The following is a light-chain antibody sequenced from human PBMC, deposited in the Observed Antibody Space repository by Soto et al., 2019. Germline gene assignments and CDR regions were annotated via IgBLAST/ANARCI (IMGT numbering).Light chain of an antibody. CDR2: DNN. Sequence: QSVLTQPPSVSAAPGQKVTISCSGSTSNIENNYVSWYQQLPGTAPRLLIYDNNKRPSGIPDRFSGSKYDTSATLGITGLQTGDEADYYCGAWDSSLSAVVFGGGTKLTVL. V-gene: IGLV1-51*01. CDR3: GAWDSSLSAVV. J-gene: IGLJ2*01. CDR1: TSNIENNY.